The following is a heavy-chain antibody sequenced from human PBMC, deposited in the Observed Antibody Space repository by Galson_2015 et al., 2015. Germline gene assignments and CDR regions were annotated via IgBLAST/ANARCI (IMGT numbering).Heavy chain of an antibody. Sequence: SLRLSCAASGFIFSNYAMHWVRQAPGKGLEWVSFVSNGGSDKKYADSVKGRFTISRDNSRNTLFLQMNSLRAEDTAVYFCAKDWSTDCPAHSHYYYGMDLWGQGTTVTVSS. D-gene: IGHD2-2*01. V-gene: IGHV3-30*18. J-gene: IGHJ6*02. CDR3: AKDWSTDCPAHSHYYYGMDL. CDR2: VSNGGSDK. CDR1: GFIFSNYA.